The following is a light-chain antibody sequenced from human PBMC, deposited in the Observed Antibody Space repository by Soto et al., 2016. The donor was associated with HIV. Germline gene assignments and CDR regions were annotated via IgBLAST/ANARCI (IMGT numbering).Light chain of an antibody. V-gene: IGLV3-1*01. CDR3: QAWDSSAAV. Sequence: SYELTQPPSVSVSPGQTASITCSGDKLGNKYVYWYQQRPGQSPLIVMFENNKRPSRIPERFSGSNSGNTATLTISGTQAMDEADYYCQAWDSSAAVFGTGTKSPS. CDR1: KLGNKY. J-gene: IGLJ1*01. CDR2: ENN.